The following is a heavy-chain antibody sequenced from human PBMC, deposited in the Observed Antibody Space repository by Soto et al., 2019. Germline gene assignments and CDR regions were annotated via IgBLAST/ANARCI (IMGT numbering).Heavy chain of an antibody. CDR2: INAGDGYT. CDR3: ARAIGMVALDY. Sequence: QVQFVQSGAEEREPGASVKVTCKTSGYTFTSHHIHWVRQAPGQWLEWMGLINAGDGYTQYSRTFQDRVTFSRDTSAGTAYMEFSALTYEDTAVYYCARAIGMVALDYWGQGTLVSVSS. V-gene: IGHV1-3*05. D-gene: IGHD3-10*01. J-gene: IGHJ4*02. CDR1: GYTFTSHH.